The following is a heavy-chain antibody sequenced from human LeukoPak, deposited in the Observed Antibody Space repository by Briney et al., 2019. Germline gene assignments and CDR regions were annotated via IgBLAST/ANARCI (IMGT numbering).Heavy chain of an antibody. CDR3: AKGDYDSSGRASYGMDV. Sequence: GGSLRLSCAASGFTFSSYAMSWVHQAPGKGLEWVSAISGSGGSTYYADSVKGRFTISRDNSKNTLYLQMNSLRAEDTAVYYCAKGDYDSSGRASYGMDVWGQGTTVTVSS. J-gene: IGHJ6*02. CDR2: ISGSGGST. V-gene: IGHV3-23*01. CDR1: GFTFSSYA. D-gene: IGHD3-22*01.